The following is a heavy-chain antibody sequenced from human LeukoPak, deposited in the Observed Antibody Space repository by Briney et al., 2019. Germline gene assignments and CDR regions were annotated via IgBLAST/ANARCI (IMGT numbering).Heavy chain of an antibody. J-gene: IGHJ3*02. CDR2: IYTSGST. CDR1: GGSISSGSYY. Sequence: SETLSLTCTVSGGSISSGSYYWSWVRQPAGKGLEWIGRIYTSGSTNYNPSLGSRVTISVDTSKNQFSLELRSVTTTDTAVYYCARDAVAHALDIWGQGTVVTVSS. CDR3: ARDAVAHALDI. V-gene: IGHV4-61*02. D-gene: IGHD2-15*01.